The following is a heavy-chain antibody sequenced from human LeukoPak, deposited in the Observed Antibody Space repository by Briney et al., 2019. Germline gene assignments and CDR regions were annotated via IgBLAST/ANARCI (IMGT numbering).Heavy chain of an antibody. Sequence: ASVKVSCKASGYIFTGYYMHWVRQAPGQGLEWMAIVNPTSGSTTYAQKFQGRLTMIRDMSTSTVYMELSSLRSDDTAVYYCAREGGMATIKYFDYWGQGILVTVSS. CDR1: GYIFTGYY. CDR2: VNPTSGST. J-gene: IGHJ4*02. V-gene: IGHV1-46*01. D-gene: IGHD5-24*01. CDR3: AREGGMATIKYFDY.